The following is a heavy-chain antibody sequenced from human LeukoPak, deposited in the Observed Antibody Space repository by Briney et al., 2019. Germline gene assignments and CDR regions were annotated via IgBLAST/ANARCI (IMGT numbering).Heavy chain of an antibody. V-gene: IGHV3-33*01. J-gene: IGHJ5*02. CDR3: ARHANTAMANWFDP. CDR1: GFTFSSYG. D-gene: IGHD5-18*01. Sequence: PGGSLRLSCAASGFTFSSYGMHWVRQAPGKGLEWVAVIWFDGSNKYYADSVKGRFTISRDNSKNTLYLQMNSLRAEDTAVYYCARHANTAMANWFDPWGQGTLVTVSS. CDR2: IWFDGSNK.